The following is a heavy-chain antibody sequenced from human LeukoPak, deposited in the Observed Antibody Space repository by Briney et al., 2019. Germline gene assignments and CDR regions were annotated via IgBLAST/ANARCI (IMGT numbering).Heavy chain of an antibody. CDR3: AKGYSGYDPNDY. V-gene: IGHV3-64D*09. D-gene: IGHD5-12*01. CDR1: GFPFSSYA. CDR2: ISDSGGST. Sequence: PGGSLRLSCSASGFPFSSYAMHWVRQAPGKGLEYVSAISDSGGSTYYADSVKGRFTIPRDNSKNTLYLQMSSLRAEDTAVYYCAKGYSGYDPNDYWGQGTLVTASS. J-gene: IGHJ4*02.